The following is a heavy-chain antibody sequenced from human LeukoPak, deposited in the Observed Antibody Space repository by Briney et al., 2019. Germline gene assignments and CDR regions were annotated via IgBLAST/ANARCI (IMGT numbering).Heavy chain of an antibody. V-gene: IGHV4-59*01. CDR2: IYYSGSI. CDR1: GGSISSYY. Sequence: SETLSLTCIVSGGSISSYYWSWIRQPPGKGLEWIGYIYYSGSINYNPSLWSRVTISVDTSKNQFSLKLSSVTAADTAVYYCARYSPCSTTTCSYFDYWGQGILVTVSS. CDR3: ARYSPCSTTTCSYFDY. D-gene: IGHD2-2*01. J-gene: IGHJ4*02.